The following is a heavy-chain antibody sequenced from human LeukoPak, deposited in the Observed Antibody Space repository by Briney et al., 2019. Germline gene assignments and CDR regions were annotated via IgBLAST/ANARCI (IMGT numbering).Heavy chain of an antibody. D-gene: IGHD1-26*01. CDR2: INHSGST. CDR3: AEFPIVGATVSLY. Sequence: SETLSLTCAVYGGSFSGYYWSWIRQPPGKGLEWIGEINHSGSTNYNPSLKSRVTISVDTSKNQFSLKLSSVTAADTAVYYCAEFPIVGATVSLYWGQGTLVTVSS. J-gene: IGHJ4*02. CDR1: GGSFSGYY. V-gene: IGHV4-34*01.